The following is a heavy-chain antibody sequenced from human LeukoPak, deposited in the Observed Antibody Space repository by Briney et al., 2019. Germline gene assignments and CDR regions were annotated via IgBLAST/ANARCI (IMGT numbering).Heavy chain of an antibody. J-gene: IGHJ6*02. Sequence: SETLSLTCTVSGGSISRYYWSWIRRPPGKGLEWIGYIDDSGNTNYNPSLKSQVTISVDTSKKQFSLKLSAVTAADTAVYYCARDSYSNYVYYYYGMDVWGQGTTVTVSS. D-gene: IGHD4-11*01. V-gene: IGHV4-59*12. CDR3: ARDSYSNYVYYYYGMDV. CDR2: IDDSGNT. CDR1: GGSISRYY.